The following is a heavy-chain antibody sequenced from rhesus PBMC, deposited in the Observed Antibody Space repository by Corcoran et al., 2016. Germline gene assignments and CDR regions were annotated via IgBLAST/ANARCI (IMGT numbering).Heavy chain of an antibody. CDR2: IRSSGST. D-gene: IGHD2-21*01. Sequence: QVQLQQWGEGLVKPSETLSLSCAVYGGSVSGYWWGWIRQPPGKGLEWIGRIRSSGSTNYNPSLKSRVTISIDTSKNQFSLKLSSVTAADTAVYYCARRIPPYSWGQGVVVTVSS. J-gene: IGHJ6*01. CDR3: ARRIPPYS. CDR1: GGSVSGYW. V-gene: IGHV4-165*01.